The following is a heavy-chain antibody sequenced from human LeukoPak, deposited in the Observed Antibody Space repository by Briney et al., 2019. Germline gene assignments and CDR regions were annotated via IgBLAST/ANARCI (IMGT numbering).Heavy chain of an antibody. CDR1: GGSISSYY. Sequence: SETLSLTCTVSGGSISSYYWSWIRQPPGKGLEYIGYIYYSGSTNYNPSLKSRVTISVDASKNQFSLKLTSVTPADTAVYYCARQPSYYDFWSGYRSNGNWFDPWGQGTLVTVSS. J-gene: IGHJ5*02. D-gene: IGHD3-3*01. V-gene: IGHV4-59*01. CDR2: IYYSGST. CDR3: ARQPSYYDFWSGYRSNGNWFDP.